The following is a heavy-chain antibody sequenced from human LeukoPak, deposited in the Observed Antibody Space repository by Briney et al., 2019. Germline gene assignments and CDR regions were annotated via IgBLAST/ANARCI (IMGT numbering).Heavy chain of an antibody. CDR1: GFTFSSYA. D-gene: IGHD5-12*01. CDR3: ARDGVATISFWFDP. Sequence: GRSLRLSCAASGFTFSSYAMHWVRQAPGKGLEWVAVISYDGSNKYYADSVKGRFTISRDNSKSTLYLQMNSLRAEDTAVYYCARDGVATISFWFDPWGQGTLVTVSS. CDR2: ISYDGSNK. J-gene: IGHJ5*02. V-gene: IGHV3-30-3*01.